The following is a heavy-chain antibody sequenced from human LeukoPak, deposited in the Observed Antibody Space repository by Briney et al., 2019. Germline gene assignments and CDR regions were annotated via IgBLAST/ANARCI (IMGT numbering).Heavy chain of an antibody. V-gene: IGHV3-7*01. J-gene: IGHJ4*02. CDR1: GFTFSSYW. D-gene: IGHD3-16*01. CDR2: IKQDGSEK. Sequence: GGSLRLSCAASGFTFSSYWMSWVRQAPGKGLEWVANIKQDGSEKYYVDSVKGRFTISRDNAKNSLYLQMNSLRAEDTAVYYCARDQVGGAHGFDYWGQGTLVTVSS. CDR3: ARDQVGGAHGFDY.